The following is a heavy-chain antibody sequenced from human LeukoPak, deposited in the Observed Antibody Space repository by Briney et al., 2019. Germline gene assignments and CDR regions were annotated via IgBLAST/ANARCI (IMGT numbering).Heavy chain of an antibody. V-gene: IGHV3-30-3*01. Sequence: GGSLRLSCAASGFTFSSYAMHWVRQAPGKGLEWVAVISYDGSNKYYADSVKGRFTISRDNSKNTLYLQMNSLRAEDTAVYYCAREVAKVYYFDYWGQGTLVTVSS. J-gene: IGHJ4*02. CDR2: ISYDGSNK. CDR3: AREVAKVYYFDY. D-gene: IGHD5-12*01. CDR1: GFTFSSYA.